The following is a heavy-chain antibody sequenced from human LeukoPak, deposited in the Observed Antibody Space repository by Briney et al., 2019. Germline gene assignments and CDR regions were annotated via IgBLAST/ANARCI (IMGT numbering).Heavy chain of an antibody. CDR3: AKHSGSYFIYHVDS. D-gene: IGHD1-26*01. V-gene: IGHV3-23*01. Sequence: PGGSLRHSCAASGFTFSSYGMSWVRQAPGRGLEWVSTISGSAYNSYYADSVKGRFTISRDNSANTLYLQMNSLRAEDTALYYCAKHSGSYFIYHVDSWGQGTLVTVSS. J-gene: IGHJ4*02. CDR2: ISGSAYNS. CDR1: GFTFSSYG.